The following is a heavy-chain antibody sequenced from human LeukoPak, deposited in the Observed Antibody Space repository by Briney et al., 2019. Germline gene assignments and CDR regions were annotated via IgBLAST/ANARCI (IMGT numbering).Heavy chain of an antibody. CDR3: ARHRYIGYGTPGYWFDP. J-gene: IGHJ5*02. CDR2: IYYSGST. CDR1: GGSISSYY. V-gene: IGHV4-59*08. Sequence: SETLSLTCTVSGGSISSYYWSWIRQPPGKGLEWIGYIYYSGSTNYNPSLKSRVTISVDTSKNQFSLKLSSVTAADTAVYYCARHRYIGYGTPGYWFDPWGQGTLVTVSS. D-gene: IGHD5-12*01.